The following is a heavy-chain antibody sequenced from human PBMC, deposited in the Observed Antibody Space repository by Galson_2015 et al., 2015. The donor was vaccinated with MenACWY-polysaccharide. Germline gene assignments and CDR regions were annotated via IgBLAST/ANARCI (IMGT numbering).Heavy chain of an antibody. V-gene: IGHV3-11*01. CDR2: IGSSGSPI. D-gene: IGHD2-15*01. J-gene: IGHJ2*01. CDR3: ARGRTDSVWYFDL. CDR1: RFTFSDYY. Sequence: SLRLSCAASRFTFSDYYMSWIRQAPGKGLEWVSYIGSSGSPIYYADSVKGRFTISRDNAKNSLYLQMNSLRVEDTAVYYCARGRTDSVWYFDLWGRGTLVTVSS.